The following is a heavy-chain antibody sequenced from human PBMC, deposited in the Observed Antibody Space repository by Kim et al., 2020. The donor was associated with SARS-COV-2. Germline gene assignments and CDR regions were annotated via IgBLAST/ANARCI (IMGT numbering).Heavy chain of an antibody. D-gene: IGHD3-9*01. CDR1: GFTFGDYA. V-gene: IGHV3-49*03. CDR2: IRSKAYGGTT. J-gene: IGHJ4*02. Sequence: GGSLRLSCTASGFTFGDYAMSWFRQAPGKGLEWVGFIRSKAYGGTTEYAASVKGRFTISRDDSKSIAYLQMNSLKTEDTAVYYCTIPEGGVLRYFDWLPYFDYWGQGTLVTVSS. CDR3: TIPEGGVLRYFDWLPYFDY.